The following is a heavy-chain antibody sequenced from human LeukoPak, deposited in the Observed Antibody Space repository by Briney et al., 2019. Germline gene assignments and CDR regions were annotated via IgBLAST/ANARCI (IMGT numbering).Heavy chain of an antibody. CDR2: IDNGGSP. Sequence: SETLSLTCIISGASISSHYWSWIRQPPGKELEWIGYIDNGGSPKYSPSLRSRVTISVVTSKNQFSLKLNSVTAADTAVYYCARDLGRVANDYYFDSWGQGTLVTVSS. J-gene: IGHJ4*02. CDR1: GASISSHY. D-gene: IGHD4/OR15-4a*01. V-gene: IGHV4-59*11. CDR3: ARDLGRVANDYYFDS.